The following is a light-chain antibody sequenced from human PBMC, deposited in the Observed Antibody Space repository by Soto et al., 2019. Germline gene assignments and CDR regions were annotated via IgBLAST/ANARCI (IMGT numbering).Light chain of an antibody. CDR3: QQYNSYLRT. J-gene: IGKJ1*01. V-gene: IGKV1-5*01. Sequence: DIQLTQSPSPLSASVVDRVTITCLASQSISSWLAWYQQKPGKAPKLLIFDASILESGVPSRFSGSGSGTQFTLTISSLQPDDFATYYCQQYNSYLRTFGQGTKVDIK. CDR1: QSISSW. CDR2: DAS.